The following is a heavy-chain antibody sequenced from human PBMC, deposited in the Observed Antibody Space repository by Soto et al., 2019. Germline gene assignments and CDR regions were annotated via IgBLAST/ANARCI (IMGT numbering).Heavy chain of an antibody. CDR2: ISGSGRTI. J-gene: IGHJ5*02. D-gene: IGHD3-16*01. CDR3: ARLPFPWGWFDP. V-gene: IGHV3-11*01. Sequence: QVQLVESGGGLVKPGGSLRLSCAASGIVFSDYMSWVRQAPGKGLEWLSYISGSGRTIYSADSVKGRFTISRDNATNSLYLQMNNVRTADTAVYYCARLPFPWGWFDPWGQGTRVTVSS. CDR1: GIVFSDY.